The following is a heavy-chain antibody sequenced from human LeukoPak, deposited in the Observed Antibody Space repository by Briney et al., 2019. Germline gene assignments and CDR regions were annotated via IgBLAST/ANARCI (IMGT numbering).Heavy chain of an antibody. CDR1: GCTDSNKY. V-gene: IGHV3-53*05. CDR2: IYSDGRT. CDR3: AGGGFDY. D-gene: IGHD3-16*01. Sequence: PGGSLRLSCAASGCTDSNKYMTWVRQAPGKGLEWVSLIYSDGRTYYADSVKGRFTISRDNSKNTLYLQMNSQRAEDTAVYYCAGGGFDYWGQGTLVTVSS. J-gene: IGHJ4*02.